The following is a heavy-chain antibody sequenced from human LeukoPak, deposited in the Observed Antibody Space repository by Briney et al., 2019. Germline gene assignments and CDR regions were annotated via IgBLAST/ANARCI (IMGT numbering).Heavy chain of an antibody. J-gene: IGHJ4*02. D-gene: IGHD4-23*01. CDR2: TSYEGNKK. V-gene: IGHV3-30*15. CDR3: ARSSYDYGGIEGPFDY. CDR1: RFTLIYHA. Sequence: GGSLRLSCAASRFTLIYHAMHGVRQAPGKGLEGVAVTSYEGNKKYYADSVKGRFTICRDSSKNRLYMQMGSLRAEDTAVYYCARSSYDYGGIEGPFDYWGQGTLVTVSS.